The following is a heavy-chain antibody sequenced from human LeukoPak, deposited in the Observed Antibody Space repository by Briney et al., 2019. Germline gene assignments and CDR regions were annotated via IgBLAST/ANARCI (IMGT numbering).Heavy chain of an antibody. CDR2: INYNGRT. CDR3: SNFEF. Sequence: PSATLSLTCTVSGGSISISSYYWAWIRQPPGKRREWIGCINYNGRTYYNPSLRSRVTMSVDTSKNQFSLKLTSETAADTAVYYCSNFEFWGQGTMVIVSS. V-gene: IGHV4-39*01. D-gene: IGHD4-11*01. CDR1: GGSISISSYY. J-gene: IGHJ3*01.